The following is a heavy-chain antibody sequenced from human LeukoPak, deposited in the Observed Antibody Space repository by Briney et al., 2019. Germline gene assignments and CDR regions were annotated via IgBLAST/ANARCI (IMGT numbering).Heavy chain of an antibody. Sequence: SAKVSCKASGGTFSSYAISWVRQAPGQGLEWMGGIIPIFGTANYAQKFQGRVTITADESTSTAYMELSSLRSEDTAVYYCARGRRGVAIPDYWGQGTLVTVSS. CDR1: GGTFSSYA. V-gene: IGHV1-69*13. D-gene: IGHD3-3*01. CDR2: IIPIFGTA. J-gene: IGHJ4*02. CDR3: ARGRRGVAIPDY.